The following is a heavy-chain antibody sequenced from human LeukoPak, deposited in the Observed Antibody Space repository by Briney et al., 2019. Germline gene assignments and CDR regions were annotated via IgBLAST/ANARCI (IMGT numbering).Heavy chain of an antibody. V-gene: IGHV4-39*01. D-gene: IGHD6-13*01. CDR3: ARPGRAAEGWFDP. Sequence: SETLSLTCTVSGGSISSSSYYWGWIRQPPGKGLEWIGSIYYSGSTYYNPSLKSRVTISVDTSKNQFSLKLSSVTAADTAVYYCARPGRAAEGWFDPWGQGTLVTVSS. CDR1: GGSISSSSYY. CDR2: IYYSGST. J-gene: IGHJ5*02.